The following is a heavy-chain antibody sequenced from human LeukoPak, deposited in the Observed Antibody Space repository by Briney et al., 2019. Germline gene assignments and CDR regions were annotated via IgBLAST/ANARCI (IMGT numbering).Heavy chain of an antibody. CDR2: INWDGGST. D-gene: IGHD6-13*01. V-gene: IGHV3-20*04. J-gene: IGHJ6*03. CDR3: ARDSKQYSSNDYMDV. Sequence: PGGSLRLSCAAAGFTLDDYGMSWVRHAPGKWLEWVSGINWDGGSTAYAYSVKGRFTISRDNANNSLCMPLNTLSAEDTALYYCARDSKQYSSNDYMDVWGKGTTVTVSS. CDR1: GFTLDDYG.